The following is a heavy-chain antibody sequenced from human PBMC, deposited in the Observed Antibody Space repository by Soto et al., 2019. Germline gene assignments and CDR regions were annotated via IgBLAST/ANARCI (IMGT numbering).Heavy chain of an antibody. V-gene: IGHV1-3*01. Sequence: QVQLVQSGAEVKKPGASVKVSRKASGYTFTSYAMHWVRQAPGQRLEWMGWINAGNGNTKYSQKFQGRVTITRDTSASTAYMELSSLRSEDTAVYYCARTWELTYYYYYGMDVWGQGTTVTVSS. CDR3: ARTWELTYYYYYGMDV. CDR1: GYTFTSYA. D-gene: IGHD1-7*01. CDR2: INAGNGNT. J-gene: IGHJ6*02.